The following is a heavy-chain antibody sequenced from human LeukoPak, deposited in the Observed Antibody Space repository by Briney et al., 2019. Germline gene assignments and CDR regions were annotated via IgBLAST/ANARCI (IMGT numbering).Heavy chain of an antibody. D-gene: IGHD4-17*01. J-gene: IGHJ3*02. CDR1: GYTFTGYY. V-gene: IGHV1-2*02. Sequence: ASVKVSCKASGYTFTGYYMHWVRQAPGQGLEWMGWINPNSGGTNYAQKFQGRVTMTRDTSISTAYMELSRLGSDDTAVYYCATTIDYGDYKAFDIWGQGTMVTVSS. CDR3: ATTIDYGDYKAFDI. CDR2: INPNSGGT.